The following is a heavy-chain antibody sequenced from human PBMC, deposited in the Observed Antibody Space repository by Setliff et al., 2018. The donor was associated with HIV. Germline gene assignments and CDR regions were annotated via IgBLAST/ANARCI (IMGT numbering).Heavy chain of an antibody. D-gene: IGHD6-6*01. V-gene: IGHV1-2*06. CDR2: INPNSGGT. CDR3: ARGWATGANSSPLDV. Sequence: VKVSCTASGYTFNTYYIHWVRQAPGQGLEWIGRINPNSGGTNYAQRFQGRVTMTRDTSISTAYMEMTSLRSDDTAVYYCARGWATGANSSPLDVWGEGTTVTVSS. J-gene: IGHJ6*04. CDR1: GYTFNTYY.